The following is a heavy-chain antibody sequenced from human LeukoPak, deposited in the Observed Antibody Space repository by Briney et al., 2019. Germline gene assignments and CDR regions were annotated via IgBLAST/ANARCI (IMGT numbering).Heavy chain of an antibody. V-gene: IGHV4-34*01. Sequence: SETLSLTCAVYGGSFSGYYWSWIRQPPGKGLEWIGEINHSGSTNYNPSLKSRVTISVDTSKNQFSLKLSSVTAADTAVYYCARAHRSSTSCPYYFDYWGQGTLVTVSS. D-gene: IGHD2-2*01. CDR1: GGSFSGYY. CDR2: INHSGST. J-gene: IGHJ4*02. CDR3: ARAHRSSTSCPYYFDY.